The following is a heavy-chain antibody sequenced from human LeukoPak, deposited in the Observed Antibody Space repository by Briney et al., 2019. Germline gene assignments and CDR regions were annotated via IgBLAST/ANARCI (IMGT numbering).Heavy chain of an antibody. CDR3: ARGYDYGDYVGDFDY. CDR1: GYTFTSYP. CDR2: ITTYNGNT. V-gene: IGHV1-18*01. J-gene: IGHJ4*02. Sequence: ASVKVSCKASGYTFTSYPITWVRQAPGQGLEWMGWITTYNGNTNYAQKLQGRVTTTTDTSTSTAYMDLRGLRSDDTAVYYCARGYDYGDYVGDFDYWGQGTLVTVSS. D-gene: IGHD4-17*01.